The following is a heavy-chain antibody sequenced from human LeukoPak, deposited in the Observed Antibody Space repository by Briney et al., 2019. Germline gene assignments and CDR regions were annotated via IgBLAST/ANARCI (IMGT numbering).Heavy chain of an antibody. J-gene: IGHJ6*03. CDR1: GGTFSSYA. Sequence: SVKVSCKASGGTFSSYAISWVRQAPGQGLAWMGGIIPIFGTANYAQKFQGRVTITTDESTSTAYMELSSLRSEDTAAYYCARGTYYDFWSYYYYMDVWGKGTTVTVSS. V-gene: IGHV1-69*05. D-gene: IGHD3-3*01. CDR3: ARGTYYDFWSYYYYMDV. CDR2: IIPIFGTA.